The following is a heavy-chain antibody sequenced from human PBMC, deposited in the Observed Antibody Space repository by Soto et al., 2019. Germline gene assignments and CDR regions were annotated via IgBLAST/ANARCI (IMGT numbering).Heavy chain of an antibody. CDR2: IYYSGST. J-gene: IGHJ4*02. CDR1: GGSISSGDYY. Sequence: PSETLSLTSTVSGGSISSGDYYWSWIRQPPGKGLEWIGYIYYSGSTYYNPSLKSRVTISVDTSKNQFSLKLSSVTAADTAVYYCARSGIAAAAGNYFDYWGQGTLVTVSS. V-gene: IGHV4-30-4*01. CDR3: ARSGIAAAAGNYFDY. D-gene: IGHD6-13*01.